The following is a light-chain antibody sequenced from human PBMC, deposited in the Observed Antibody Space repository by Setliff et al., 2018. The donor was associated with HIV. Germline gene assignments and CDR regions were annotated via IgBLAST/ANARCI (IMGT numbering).Light chain of an antibody. J-gene: IGLJ1*01. V-gene: IGLV2-14*03. CDR1: SNDIASSDY. Sequence: QSVLTQPASVSGSPGQSITISCTGTSNDIASSDYVAWYQQHLGKAPKIIIYHVSHRPSGVSHRFSAFKSGHTDSLTISGLQADDEADYYCSSSTTDTSDVCGTGTKVTV. CDR3: SSSTTDTSDV. CDR2: HVS.